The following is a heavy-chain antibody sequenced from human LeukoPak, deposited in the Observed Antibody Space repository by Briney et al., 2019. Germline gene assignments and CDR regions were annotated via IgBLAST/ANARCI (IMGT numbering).Heavy chain of an antibody. D-gene: IGHD1-26*01. CDR3: AKDSSAYSGSYFDY. J-gene: IGHJ4*02. CDR1: GFTFTAYS. CDR2: IWFDGSNK. V-gene: IGHV3-33*06. Sequence: TGGSLRLSCAASGFTFTAYSMTWVRQAPGKGLEWVAVIWFDGSNKYYAESVKGRFTISRDNSKNTLFLQMNSLRAEDTAVYYCAKDSSAYSGSYFDYWGQGTLVTVSS.